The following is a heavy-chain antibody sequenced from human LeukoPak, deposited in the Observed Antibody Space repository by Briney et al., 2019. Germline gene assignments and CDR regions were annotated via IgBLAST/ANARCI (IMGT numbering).Heavy chain of an antibody. CDR2: VTNSGGST. J-gene: IGHJ4*02. D-gene: IGHD1-1*01. CDR1: GFIFSIYA. V-gene: IGHV3-23*01. CDR3: VQETGPNCRYLDY. Sequence: GGSLRLSCAASGFIFSIYAMSWVRQAPGKGLEWVSSVTNSGGSTYYADSVKGRFAISRDNSKNTLYLQITTLRADDTAVYYCVQETGPNCRYLDYWGQGTLVTVSS.